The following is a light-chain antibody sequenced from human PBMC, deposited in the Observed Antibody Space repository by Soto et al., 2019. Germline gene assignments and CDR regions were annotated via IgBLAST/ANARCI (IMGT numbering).Light chain of an antibody. V-gene: IGKV3-15*01. CDR2: ATS. CDR3: QQYGDWPLT. J-gene: IGKJ4*01. Sequence: EIVVTQSPATLSVSPGERATLSCRASQSVGNNFAWYQQKPGQAPRLLIFATSTRATGVPARFSGSGSGTEFTLTISSLQSEDFAFYCCQQYGDWPLTFGGGAKVEIE. CDR1: QSVGNN.